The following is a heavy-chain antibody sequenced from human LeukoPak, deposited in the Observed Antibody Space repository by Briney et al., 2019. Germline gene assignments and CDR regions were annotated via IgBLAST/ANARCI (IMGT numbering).Heavy chain of an antibody. V-gene: IGHV4-39*01. D-gene: IGHD3-16*01. CDR3: PRPYRP. Sequence: SETLSLTCTVSGGSIRSSYYYWGWIRQPPGKGLEWIGSIYDSGSTYYNPSLKSRVTISVDTSKNQFSLKLNAVTAADPAVYSSPRPYRPWGQGTLVPVSS. J-gene: IGHJ5*02. CDR1: GGSIRSSYYY. CDR2: IYDSGST.